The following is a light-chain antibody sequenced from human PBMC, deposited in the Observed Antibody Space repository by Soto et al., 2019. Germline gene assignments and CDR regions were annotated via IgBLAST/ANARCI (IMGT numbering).Light chain of an antibody. V-gene: IGKV3-20*01. Sequence: EIVLTQSPGTLSLSPGERATLSCRASQSVSSSYLAWYQQKPGQAPRLLIYGASSRATGIPDRFSGSGSGTDFTLTISRLEPEDFAVDYCQQYGSSLPYNFGQGTKLEIK. CDR2: GAS. J-gene: IGKJ2*01. CDR1: QSVSSSY. CDR3: QQYGSSLPYN.